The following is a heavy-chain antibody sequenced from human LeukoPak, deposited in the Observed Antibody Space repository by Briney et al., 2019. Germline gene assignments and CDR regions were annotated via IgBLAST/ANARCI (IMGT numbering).Heavy chain of an antibody. CDR3: AREDCSGGSCYFDY. CDR2: IYYSGST. Sequence: PSETLSLTCTVSGGSISSGGYYWSWIRQHPGKGLEWIGYIYYSGSTYYNPSLKSRVTISVDTSKNQFSLKLSSVTAADTAVYYCAREDCSGGSCYFDYWGQGTLVTVSS. CDR1: GGSISSGGYY. J-gene: IGHJ4*02. V-gene: IGHV4-31*03. D-gene: IGHD2-15*01.